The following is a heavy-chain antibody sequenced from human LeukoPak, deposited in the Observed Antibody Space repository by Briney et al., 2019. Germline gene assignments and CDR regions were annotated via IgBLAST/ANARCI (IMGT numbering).Heavy chain of an antibody. CDR1: GGSITSGDYY. J-gene: IGHJ5*02. D-gene: IGHD3-22*01. CDR3: ARPYYYDSRIDP. V-gene: IGHV4-30-4*01. CDR2: MYYSGST. Sequence: SETLSLTCTVSGGSITSGDYYWSWLRQPPGKGLEWIAYMYYSGSTYYNPSLKSRVTMSADTSKNQFSLKLSSVTAADTAVYYCARPYYYDSRIDPWGQGTLVTVSS.